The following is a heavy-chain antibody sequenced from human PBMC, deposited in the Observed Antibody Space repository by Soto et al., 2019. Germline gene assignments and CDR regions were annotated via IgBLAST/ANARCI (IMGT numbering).Heavy chain of an antibody. CDR1: GFTFSSYW. V-gene: IGHV3-7*03. CDR3: VRVGRLGGY. J-gene: IGHJ4*02. D-gene: IGHD3-16*01. CDR2: IKEDGSGK. Sequence: EVQLVESGGGLVQPGGSLRLSCTASGFTFSSYWMSWVRQAPGKGLGWAANIKEDGSGKYYVDSVKGRFSISRDNARNSLYLQMNSLRVEDTAVYYCVRVGRLGGYWGQGALVTVSS.